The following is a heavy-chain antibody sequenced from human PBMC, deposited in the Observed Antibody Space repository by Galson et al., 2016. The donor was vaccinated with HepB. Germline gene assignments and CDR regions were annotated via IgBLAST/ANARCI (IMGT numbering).Heavy chain of an antibody. Sequence: ETLSLTCAVYGGSLRGYYWSWIRQPPGKGLEWIGEINHSGNTNFNPSLKSRVTMTVDASKNQFSLTLRSATAADTALYFCARISLRVGQDYWGQGTLVTVSS. V-gene: IGHV4-34*01. CDR1: GGSLRGYY. J-gene: IGHJ4*02. CDR3: ARISLRVGQDY. D-gene: IGHD1-26*01. CDR2: INHSGNT.